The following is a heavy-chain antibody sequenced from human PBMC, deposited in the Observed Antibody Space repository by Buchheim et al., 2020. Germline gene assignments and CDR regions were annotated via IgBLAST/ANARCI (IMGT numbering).Heavy chain of an antibody. J-gene: IGHJ4*02. D-gene: IGHD6-13*01. CDR3: VRDGSSSTWPLDY. CDR2: ISYDGSDQ. CDR1: GFTFSGYK. Sequence: QVQLVESGGRVVQPGRSLSLSCAASGFTFSGYKMHWVRQAPGKGLEWVAIISYDGSDQYYAESVRGRFTIFRDNFKTLLYLHLDSPRAEDTAMYYCVRDGSSSTWPLDYWGQGTL. V-gene: IGHV3-30-3*01.